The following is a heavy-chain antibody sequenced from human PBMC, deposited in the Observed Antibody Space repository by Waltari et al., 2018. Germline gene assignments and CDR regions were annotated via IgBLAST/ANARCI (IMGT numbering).Heavy chain of an antibody. CDR1: GFTFSSYG. CDR3: ARVEAAADHYYYYGMDV. D-gene: IGHD6-13*01. Sequence: QVQLVESGGGVVQPGRSLRLSCAASGFTFSSYGMHWVRQAPGQGLEWVAVIWYDGSNKYYADSVKGRFTISRDNSKNTLYLQMNSLRAEDTAVYYCARVEAAADHYYYYGMDVWGQGTTVTVSS. CDR2: IWYDGSNK. J-gene: IGHJ6*02. V-gene: IGHV3-33*01.